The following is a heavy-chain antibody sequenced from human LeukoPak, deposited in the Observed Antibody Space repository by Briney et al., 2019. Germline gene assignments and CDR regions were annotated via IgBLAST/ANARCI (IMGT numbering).Heavy chain of an antibody. CDR1: GGSFSGYY. V-gene: IGHV4-34*01. J-gene: IGHJ6*03. CDR3: ARAYNWNYANYYYYMDV. D-gene: IGHD1-7*01. Sequence: SETLSLTCAVYGGSFSGYYWSWIRQPPGKGLEWIGEINHSGSTNYNPSLKSRVTISVDTSKNQFSLKLSSVTAADTAVYYCARAYNWNYANYYYYMDVWGKGTTVTVSS. CDR2: INHSGST.